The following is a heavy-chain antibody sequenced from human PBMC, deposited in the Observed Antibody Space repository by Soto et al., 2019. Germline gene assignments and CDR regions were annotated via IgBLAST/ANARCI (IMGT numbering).Heavy chain of an antibody. CDR3: AKEIRTYYYDSSGYSVFDY. CDR2: ISGSGGST. CDR1: GFTFSGYA. D-gene: IGHD3-22*01. V-gene: IGHV3-23*01. J-gene: IGHJ4*02. Sequence: EVQLLESGGGLVQPGGSLRLSCAASGFTFSGYAMSWVRQAPGKGLEWVSAISGSGGSTYYADSVKGRFTISRDNSKNTLYLQMNSLRAEDTAVYYCAKEIRTYYYDSSGYSVFDYWGQGTLVTVSS.